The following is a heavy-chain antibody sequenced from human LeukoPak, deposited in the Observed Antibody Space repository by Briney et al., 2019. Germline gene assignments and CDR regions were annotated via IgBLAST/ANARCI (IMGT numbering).Heavy chain of an antibody. J-gene: IGHJ4*02. V-gene: IGHV1-18*01. CDR2: ISAYNGNT. CDR1: GYTFTSYG. CDR3: ARDNPGINSGWPTLFDY. Sequence: ASVKVSCKASGYTFTSYGISWVRQAPGQGLEWMGWISAYNGNTNYAQKLQGRVTMTTDTSTSTAYMELRSLRSDDTAVYYCARDNPGINSGWPTLFDYWGQGTLVTLPS. D-gene: IGHD6-19*01.